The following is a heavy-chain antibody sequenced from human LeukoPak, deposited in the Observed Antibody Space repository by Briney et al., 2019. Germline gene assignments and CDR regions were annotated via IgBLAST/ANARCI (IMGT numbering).Heavy chain of an antibody. CDR2: ISSDGNRK. CDR1: GFTFSTYA. CDR3: ARPPEYSWLRLPFGC. J-gene: IGHJ4*01. V-gene: IGHV3-30*04. Sequence: PGGSLRLSCAVSGFTFSTYAMHWVRQAPGKGLEWVAVISSDGNRKYYADSVKGRFTVSRDNSKNTLDLQMNSLRGEDTAVYYCARPPEYSWLRLPFGCSGHGTLVTVSS. D-gene: IGHD5-12*01.